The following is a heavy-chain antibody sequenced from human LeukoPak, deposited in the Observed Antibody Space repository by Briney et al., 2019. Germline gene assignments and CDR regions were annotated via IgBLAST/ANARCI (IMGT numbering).Heavy chain of an antibody. CDR2: ISGSGGST. D-gene: IGHD3-22*01. J-gene: IGHJ4*02. CDR1: GFTFSDYA. Sequence: GGSLRLTCAASGFTFSDYAMTWVRQAPGKGLEWVSAISGSGGSTYYADSVKGRFTISRDNSKNTLYLQMNSLRAEGTAVYYCAKDRPTLKYYYDSIPLDYWGQGTLVTVSS. V-gene: IGHV3-23*01. CDR3: AKDRPTLKYYYDSIPLDY.